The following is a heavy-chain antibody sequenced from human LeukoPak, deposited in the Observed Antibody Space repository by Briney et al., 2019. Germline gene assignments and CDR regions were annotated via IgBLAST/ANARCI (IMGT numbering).Heavy chain of an antibody. CDR2: ISYTGHT. CDR1: GGSISPYF. D-gene: IGHD3-10*01. CDR3: ARDDYRGVTNFDP. J-gene: IGHJ5*02. V-gene: IGHV4-59*01. Sequence: SKTLSLTCTVSGGSISPYFWSWIRQPPGKGLEWIGYISYTGHTNYNPSLKSRVTISIDTSKNHFSLQLTSVTAADTAVYFYARDDYRGVTNFDPWGQGTLVTVSS.